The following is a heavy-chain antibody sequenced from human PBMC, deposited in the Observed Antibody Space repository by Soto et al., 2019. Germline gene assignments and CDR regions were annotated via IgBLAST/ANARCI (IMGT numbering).Heavy chain of an antibody. Sequence: PSETLSLTCTVSGGSISSGGYYWSWIRQHRGKGLEWIGYIYYSGSTYYNPSLKSRVTISVDTSKNQFSLKLSSVTAADTAVYYCARVVYDSSGYYPRRNYYYYGMDVWGQGTTVTVSS. J-gene: IGHJ6*02. CDR1: GGSISSGGYY. D-gene: IGHD3-22*01. CDR2: IYYSGST. V-gene: IGHV4-31*03. CDR3: ARVVYDSSGYYPRRNYYYYGMDV.